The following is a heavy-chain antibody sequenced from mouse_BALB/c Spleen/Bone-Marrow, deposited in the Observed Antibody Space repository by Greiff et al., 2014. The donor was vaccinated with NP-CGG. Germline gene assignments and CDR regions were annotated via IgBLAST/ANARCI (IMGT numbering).Heavy chain of an antibody. D-gene: IGHD2-3*01. Sequence: QVQLKESGAELVRPGTTVKMSCKAAGHTLTNYWIGWVKQRPGHGLEWIGDIYPGGGYSSYNENFNGKATLTADTSSSTAYMQLSSLTFEDSAIYYRAMGTTHTMDYWGQGTSVTVSS. V-gene: IGHV1-63*02. CDR2: IYPGGGYS. CDR1: GHTLTNYW. CDR3: AMGTTHTMDY. J-gene: IGHJ4*01.